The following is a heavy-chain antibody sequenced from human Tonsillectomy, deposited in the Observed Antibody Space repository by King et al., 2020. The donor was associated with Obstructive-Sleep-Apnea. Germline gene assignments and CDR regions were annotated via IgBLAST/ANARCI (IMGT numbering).Heavy chain of an antibody. CDR2: ISSSSSYI. Sequence: QLVQSGGGLVKPGGSLRLSCAASGFTFSSYSMNWVRQAPGKGLEWVSSISSSSSYIYYADSVKGRFTISRDNAKNSLYLQMNSLRAEDTAVYYCARDFDYGDYGYWYFELWGRGTLVTVSS. D-gene: IGHD4-17*01. CDR1: GFTFSSYS. CDR3: ARDFDYGDYGYWYFEL. V-gene: IGHV3-21*01. J-gene: IGHJ2*01.